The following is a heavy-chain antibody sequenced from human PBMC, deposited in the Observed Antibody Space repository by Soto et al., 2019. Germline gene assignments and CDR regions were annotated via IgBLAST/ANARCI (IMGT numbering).Heavy chain of an antibody. V-gene: IGHV1-69*01. D-gene: IGHD2-2*01. Sequence: QVQLVQSGAEVRKPGSSVKVSCKASGGTFSTYAISWVRQAPGQGLEWMGGIIPMFGTAKYAQRFQGRFTITADGSTSTASMEVTSLRSEDTALYFCARTQGAEFQLLYAFDIWGQGTMVTVSS. CDR2: IIPMFGTA. CDR3: ARTQGAEFQLLYAFDI. J-gene: IGHJ3*02. CDR1: GGTFSTYA.